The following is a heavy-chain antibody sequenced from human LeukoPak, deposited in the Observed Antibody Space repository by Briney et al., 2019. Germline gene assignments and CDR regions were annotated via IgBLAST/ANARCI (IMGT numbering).Heavy chain of an antibody. Sequence: ASVKVSCKASGYTFTTYGISWVRQAPGQGLEWMGWISAYNGNTNYAQKFQGSVTMTTDTSTSTAYMELKSLGSDDTAVYYCARANYYDSTGLYYGRPIDAFDIWAKGQWSPSLQ. D-gene: IGHD3-22*01. CDR3: ARANYYDSTGLYYGRPIDAFDI. CDR1: GYTFTTYG. CDR2: ISAYNGNT. V-gene: IGHV1-18*01. J-gene: IGHJ3*02.